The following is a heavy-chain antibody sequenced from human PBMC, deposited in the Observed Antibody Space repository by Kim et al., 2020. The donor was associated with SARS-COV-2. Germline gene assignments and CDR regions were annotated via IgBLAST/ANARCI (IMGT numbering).Heavy chain of an antibody. Sequence: PARTSRVTLSVDPSKNQFSLKLSSVTAADTAVYYCARVGPVGYYYYGMDVWGQGTTVTVSS. V-gene: IGHV4-59*01. CDR3: ARVGPVGYYYYGMDV. D-gene: IGHD2-15*01. J-gene: IGHJ6*02.